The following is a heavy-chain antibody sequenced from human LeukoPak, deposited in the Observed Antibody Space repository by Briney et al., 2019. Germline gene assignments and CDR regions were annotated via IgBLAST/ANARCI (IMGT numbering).Heavy chain of an antibody. CDR2: IYSGGST. Sequence: PGGSLRLSCAASGFTVSSNYMSWVRQAPGKGLEWVSVIYSGGSTYYADSVKGRFTISRDNSKNTLYLQMNSLRAEDTAVYYCARVVTEATSDWLVVVITTGVWFDPWGQGTLVTVSS. D-gene: IGHD3-22*01. V-gene: IGHV3-66*01. CDR3: ARVVTEATSDWLVVVITTGVWFDP. CDR1: GFTVSSNY. J-gene: IGHJ5*02.